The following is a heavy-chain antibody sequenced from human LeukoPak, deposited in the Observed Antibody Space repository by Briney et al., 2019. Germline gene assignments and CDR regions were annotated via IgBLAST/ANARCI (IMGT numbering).Heavy chain of an antibody. Sequence: GGSLRLSCAASGFTFNNYAMHWVRQAPGKGLEYVSAISDNGGSTYYANSVKGRFTISRDNSENAVYLQMGSLKADDMAVYYCARDDGGSPGRWGQGTLVTVSS. J-gene: IGHJ4*02. D-gene: IGHD1-26*01. CDR1: GFTFNNYA. CDR3: ARDDGGSPGR. V-gene: IGHV3-64*01. CDR2: ISDNGGST.